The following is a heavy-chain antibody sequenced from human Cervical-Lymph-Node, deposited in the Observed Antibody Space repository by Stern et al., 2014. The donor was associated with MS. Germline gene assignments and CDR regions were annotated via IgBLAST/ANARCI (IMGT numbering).Heavy chain of an antibody. V-gene: IGHV1-69*01. Sequence: VHLVESGADVTKPGSSVKVSCKASGGTFSKFPRSWVRQAPGQGLEWVAGIFHVFGTPTYAQEFRGRVTITADVSTSTVYMELSSLRSDDTAVYYCALSSETSDRWYSLGYDLWGQGTLVTVSS. CDR2: IFHVFGTP. J-gene: IGHJ5*02. CDR1: GGTFSKFP. CDR3: ALSSETSDRWYSLGYDL. D-gene: IGHD6-13*01.